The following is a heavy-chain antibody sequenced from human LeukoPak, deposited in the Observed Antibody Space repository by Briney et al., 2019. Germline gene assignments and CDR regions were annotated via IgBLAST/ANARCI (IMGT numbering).Heavy chain of an antibody. D-gene: IGHD6-6*01. CDR3: ARDRYSSSSSSMMHDAFDI. V-gene: IGHV1-18*01. CDR2: ISAYNGNT. Sequence: ASVKVSCKASGYTFTSYGISWVRQAPGQGLEWMGWISAYNGNTNYAQKLQGRVTMTTDTSTSTAYMELRSLRSDDTAVYYCARDRYSSSSSSMMHDAFDIWGQGTMVTVSS. CDR1: GYTFTSYG. J-gene: IGHJ3*02.